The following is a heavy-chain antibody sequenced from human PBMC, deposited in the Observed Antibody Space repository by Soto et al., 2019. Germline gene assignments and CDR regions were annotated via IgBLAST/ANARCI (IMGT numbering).Heavy chain of an antibody. Sequence: QVQLVQSGAEVKKPGSSVKVSCTASGGSLRNSVISWVRQAPAQRLEWMGGGIPILGTANYAQKFQGRVTMTEDEATSTAYMALSSRSPDDTAVYYCARLGHPGHWGPGTLVIVSS. CDR3: ARLGHPGH. J-gene: IGHJ4*02. CDR1: GGSLRNSV. V-gene: IGHV1-69*01. CDR2: GIPILGTA.